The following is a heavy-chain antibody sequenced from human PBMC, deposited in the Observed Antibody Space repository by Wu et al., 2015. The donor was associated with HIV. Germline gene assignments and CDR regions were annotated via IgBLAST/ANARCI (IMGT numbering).Heavy chain of an antibody. CDR2: LNPNTGGA. J-gene: IGHJ4*02. CDR1: GYSFTAYY. CDR3: ASGIQAGGANY. D-gene: IGHD2-21*01. V-gene: IGHV1-2*02. Sequence: QVQLVQSGAEVKRPGASVRVSCRTSGYSFTAYYIHWVRQAPGQGLEWMGRLNPNTGGADSPQKFQGRVTLTRDTSTNTAYMDLRRLRVDDSATYYCASGIQAGGANYWGQGTLVTVSS.